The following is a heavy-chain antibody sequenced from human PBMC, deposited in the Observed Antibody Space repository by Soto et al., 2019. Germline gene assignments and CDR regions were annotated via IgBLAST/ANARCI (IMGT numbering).Heavy chain of an antibody. CDR1: VFTVSSTY. D-gene: IGHD1-1*01. CDR3: ARGLESCPFRY. J-gene: IGHJ4*02. Sequence: EVQLVESGGGLVQPGGSLRLSCAASVFTVSSTYMSWVRQAPGKGLEWVSVIYSGGSTYYADSVKGRFTISRDNSKNTLYIQMNNLSTVDTDVYYCARGLESCPFRYWCQGTLVNVSS. CDR2: IYSGGST. V-gene: IGHV3-66*01.